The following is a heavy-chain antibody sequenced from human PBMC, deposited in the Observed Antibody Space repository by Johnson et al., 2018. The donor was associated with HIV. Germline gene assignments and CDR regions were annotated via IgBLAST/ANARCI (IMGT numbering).Heavy chain of an antibody. V-gene: IGHV3-33*01. CDR3: ARHWGNDAFDI. D-gene: IGHD7-27*01. Sequence: QVQLVESGGGVVQPGRSLRLSCAASGFTFSSYGMHWVRQAPGKGLEWVAFIWYDGSNQYYADSVKGRFTISRDNAKNSLYLQMNSLRAEDTAVYYCARHWGNDAFDIWGQGTMVTVSS. CDR1: GFTFSSYG. CDR2: IWYDGSNQ. J-gene: IGHJ3*02.